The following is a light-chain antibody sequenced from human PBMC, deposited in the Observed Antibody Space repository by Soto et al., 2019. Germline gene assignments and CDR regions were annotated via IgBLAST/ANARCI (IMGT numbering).Light chain of an antibody. Sequence: IQRTRSPSSLTQSVGATVTNTCRVNQRLSTFLYWYQQKPGKATNLLIYAAYTLQSGIPSRFSGSGSGTDFTLTISFLHSEDFAIYNCHRYYSYPTITFGQGTRLEI. CDR3: HRYYSYPTIT. CDR2: AAY. J-gene: IGKJ5*01. V-gene: IGKV1-39*01. CDR1: QRLSTF.